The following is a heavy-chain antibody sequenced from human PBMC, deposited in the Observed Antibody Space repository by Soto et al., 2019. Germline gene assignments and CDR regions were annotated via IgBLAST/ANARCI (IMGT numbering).Heavy chain of an antibody. CDR1: GFTFSNAW. CDR2: IKSKTDGGTT. J-gene: IGHJ6*02. V-gene: IGHV3-15*01. Sequence: PGGSLRLSCAASGFTFSNAWMSWVRQAPGKGLEWVGRIKSKTDGGTTDYAAPVKGRFTISRDDSKNTLYLQMNSLKTEDTAVYYCTTGVEQLAFSYYYYYGMDVWGQGTTVTVSS. CDR3: TTGVEQLAFSYYYYYGMDV. D-gene: IGHD6-6*01.